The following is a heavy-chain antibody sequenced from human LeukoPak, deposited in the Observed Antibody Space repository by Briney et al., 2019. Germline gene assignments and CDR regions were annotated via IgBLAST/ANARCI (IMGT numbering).Heavy chain of an antibody. CDR1: GGSISSSN. J-gene: IGHJ6*03. CDR3: AKGVKVSRYYYYYYMDV. CDR2: ISGSGGST. V-gene: IGHV3-23*01. Sequence: GTLSLTCAVSGGSISSSNWWSWVRQAPGKGLEWVSAISGSGGSTYYADSVKGRFTISRDNSKNTLYLQMNSLRAEDTAVYYCAKGVKVSRYYYYYYMDVWGKGTTVTVSS. D-gene: IGHD3-3*01.